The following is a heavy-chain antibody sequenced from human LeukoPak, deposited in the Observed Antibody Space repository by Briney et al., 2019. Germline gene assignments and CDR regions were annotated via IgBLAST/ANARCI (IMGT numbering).Heavy chain of an antibody. J-gene: IGHJ4*02. Sequence: GGSLRLSCAASEFTVNNYYMSWVRQAPGKGLEWVSVIYSGGSTNYADSVKGRFTISRDNSKNTLYMQMNSLRADDTAVYYCARGSKSYGDYIRSRIHYFDYWGQGTLVTVSS. D-gene: IGHD4-17*01. CDR1: EFTVNNYY. CDR3: ARGSKSYGDYIRSRIHYFDY. V-gene: IGHV3-66*02. CDR2: IYSGGST.